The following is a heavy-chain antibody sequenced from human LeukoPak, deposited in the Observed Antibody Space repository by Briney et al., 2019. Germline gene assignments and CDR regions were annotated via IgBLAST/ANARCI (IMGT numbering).Heavy chain of an antibody. CDR2: ISTYNGNT. CDR1: GYTFTSYG. D-gene: IGHD1-26*01. Sequence: ASVKVSCKASGYTFTSYGISWVRQAPGQGLEWMGWISTYNGNTNYAQKLQGRVTMTTDTSTSTAYMELRSLRSDDTAVYYRARDQWVGATSIYYYGMDVWGQGTTVTVSS. V-gene: IGHV1-18*01. CDR3: ARDQWVGATSIYYYGMDV. J-gene: IGHJ6*02.